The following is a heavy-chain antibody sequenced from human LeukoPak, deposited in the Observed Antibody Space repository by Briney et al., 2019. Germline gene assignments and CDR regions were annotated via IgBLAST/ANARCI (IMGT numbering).Heavy chain of an antibody. CDR3: AREPGGDILTGYLDY. CDR2: ISSSSSTI. D-gene: IGHD3-9*01. J-gene: IGHJ4*02. CDR1: GFTFSSYS. V-gene: IGHV3-48*04. Sequence: SGGSLRLSCAASGFTFSSYSMNWVRQAPGKGLEWVSYISSSSSTIYYADSVKGRFTISRDNAKNSLYLQMNSLRAEDTAVYYCAREPGGDILTGYLDYWGQGTLVTVSS.